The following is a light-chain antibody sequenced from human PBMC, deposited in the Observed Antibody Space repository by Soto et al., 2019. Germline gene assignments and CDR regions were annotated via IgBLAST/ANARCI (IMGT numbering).Light chain of an antibody. Sequence: QSVLTQPPSMSAAPGQKVTISCSGTNSNIADNYVSWYQQLPGTAPKLIIYDNNQRPSGIPDRFSGSKSGTSATLGITGLQTGDEADYYCGTWDSSLSAGVFGGGTKLTVL. J-gene: IGLJ2*01. CDR1: NSNIADNY. V-gene: IGLV1-51*01. CDR2: DNN. CDR3: GTWDSSLSAGV.